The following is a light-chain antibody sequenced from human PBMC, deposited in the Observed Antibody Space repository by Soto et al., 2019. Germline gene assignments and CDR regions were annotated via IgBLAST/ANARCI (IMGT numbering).Light chain of an antibody. CDR2: DVS. CDR3: SSYTSSSTYV. CDR1: SSDVGGYNH. V-gene: IGLV2-14*03. J-gene: IGLJ1*01. Sequence: QSALAQPASVSGSPGQSITISCTGTSSDVGGYNHVSWYQHHPGKAPKVIIYDVSNRPSGVSNRFSGSKSGNTASLTFSGLQAEDEADYYCSSYTSSSTYVFGTGTKVTVL.